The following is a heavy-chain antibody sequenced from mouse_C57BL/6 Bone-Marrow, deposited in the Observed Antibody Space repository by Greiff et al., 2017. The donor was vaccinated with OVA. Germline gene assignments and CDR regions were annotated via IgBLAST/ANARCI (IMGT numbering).Heavy chain of an antibody. J-gene: IGHJ4*01. CDR2: SRNKANDYTT. Sequence: EVKVVESGGGLVQSGRSLRLSCATSGFTFSDFYMEWVRQAPGKGLEWIAASRNKANDYTTEYSASVKGRFIVSRDTSQSILYLQMNALRAEDTAIYYCARATFYAMDYWGQGTSVTVSS. CDR3: ARATFYAMDY. V-gene: IGHV7-1*01. D-gene: IGHD4-1*02. CDR1: GFTFSDFY.